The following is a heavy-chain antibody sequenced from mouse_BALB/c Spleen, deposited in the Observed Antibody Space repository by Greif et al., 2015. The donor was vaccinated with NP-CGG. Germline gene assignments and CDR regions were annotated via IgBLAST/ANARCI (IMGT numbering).Heavy chain of an antibody. Sequence: EVQGVESGGGLIQPGGSLRLSCATSGFTFSDFYMEWVRQPPGKRLEWIAASRNKANDYTTEYSASVKGRFIVSRDTSQSILYLQMNALRAEDTAIYYCARDGNYWYFDVWGAGTTVTVSS. CDR2: SRNKANDYTT. CDR3: ARDGNYWYFDV. V-gene: IGHV7-1*02. CDR1: GFTFSDFY. J-gene: IGHJ1*01.